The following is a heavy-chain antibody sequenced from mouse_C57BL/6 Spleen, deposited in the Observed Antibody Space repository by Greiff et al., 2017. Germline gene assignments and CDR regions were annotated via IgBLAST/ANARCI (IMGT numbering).Heavy chain of an antibody. V-gene: IGHV1-82*01. Sequence: VQLVESGPELVKPGASVKISCKASGYAFSSSWMNWVKQRPGQGLAWIGRIYPGDGDTNYNGKFKGKATLTADKSSSTAYMQLSSLTSEDSAVYVCARSGVYYYGSKYFDVWGTGTTVTVSS. CDR3: ARSGVYYYGSKYFDV. J-gene: IGHJ1*03. D-gene: IGHD1-1*01. CDR1: GYAFSSSW. CDR2: IYPGDGDT.